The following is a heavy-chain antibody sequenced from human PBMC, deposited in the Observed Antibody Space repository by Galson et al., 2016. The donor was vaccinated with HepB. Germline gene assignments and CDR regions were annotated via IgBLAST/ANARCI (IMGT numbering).Heavy chain of an antibody. CDR3: AREIPNFGSGSYQGIYYYYYGMDV. D-gene: IGHD3-10*01. J-gene: IGHJ6*02. CDR2: IIPIFGTA. CDR1: GGAFSTYV. V-gene: IGHV1-69*13. Sequence: SVKVSCKASGGAFSTYVISWLRQAPGQGPEWMGGIIPIFGTAKSAQKFQGRVTITADESRSTVYMELNRLRSEDSAVYYCAREIPNFGSGSYQGIYYYYYGMDVWGQGTTVTVSS.